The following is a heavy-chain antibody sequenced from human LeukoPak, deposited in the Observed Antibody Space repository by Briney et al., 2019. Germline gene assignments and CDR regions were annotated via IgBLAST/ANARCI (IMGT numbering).Heavy chain of an antibody. CDR2: ISSSSSTM. CDR3: ARDSPASPLGA. V-gene: IGHV3-48*01. D-gene: IGHD3-16*01. J-gene: IGHJ5*02. Sequence: PGGSLRLSCAASGFTFSSYSMNWIRQAPGKGLEWVSYISSSSSTMYYADSVKGRFTISRDNAKNSLYLQMNSLRAEDTAVYYCARDSPASPLGAWGQGTLVTVSS. CDR1: GFTFSSYS.